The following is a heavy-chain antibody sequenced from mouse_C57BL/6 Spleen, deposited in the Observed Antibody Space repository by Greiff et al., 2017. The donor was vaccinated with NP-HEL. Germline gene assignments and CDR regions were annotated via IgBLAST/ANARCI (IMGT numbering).Heavy chain of an antibody. D-gene: IGHD1-1*01. CDR2: IDPETGGT. CDR1: GYTFTDYE. J-gene: IGHJ2*01. Sequence: VQLVESGAELVRPGASVTLSCKASGYTFTDYEMHWVKQTPVHGLEWIGAIDPETGGTAYNQKFKGKAILTADKSSSTAYMELRSLTSEDSAVYYCTKKDYYGKDYWGQGTTLTVSS. CDR3: TKKDYYGKDY. V-gene: IGHV1-15*01.